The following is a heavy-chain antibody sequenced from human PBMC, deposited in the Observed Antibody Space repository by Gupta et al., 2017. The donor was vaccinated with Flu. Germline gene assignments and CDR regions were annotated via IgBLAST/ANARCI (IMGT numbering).Heavy chain of an antibody. V-gene: IGHV1-2*02. CDR3: ARGALGSGYHKAPYYGMDV. CDR2: INPNTGAT. J-gene: IGHJ6*02. CDR1: GYTFTGYY. Sequence: QVHLVQSGAEVKKPGASVKVSCKASGYTFTGYYIHWVRQAPGQGLEWMGWINPNTGATNYAQKFQGRVTMTRDRSINTAYMELNRLRSDDTAVYYCARGALGSGYHKAPYYGMDVWGQGTTVTVSS. D-gene: IGHD3-3*01.